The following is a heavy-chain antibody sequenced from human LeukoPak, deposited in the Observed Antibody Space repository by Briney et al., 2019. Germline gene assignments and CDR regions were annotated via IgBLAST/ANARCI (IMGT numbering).Heavy chain of an antibody. V-gene: IGHV4-4*07. J-gene: IGHJ5*02. Sequence: SETLSLTCTVSGGSISSYYWSWIRQPAGKGLEWIGRIYTSGSTNYNPSLKSRVTMSVDTSKNQFSLKLSSVTAADTAVYYCARDLTRYYDFWSGYYNGWFDPWGQGTLVTVSS. CDR1: GGSISSYY. CDR2: IYTSGST. D-gene: IGHD3-3*01. CDR3: ARDLTRYYDFWSGYYNGWFDP.